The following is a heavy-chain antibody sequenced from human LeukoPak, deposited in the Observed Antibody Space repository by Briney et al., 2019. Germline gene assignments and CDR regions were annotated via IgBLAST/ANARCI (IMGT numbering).Heavy chain of an antibody. D-gene: IGHD1-26*01. Sequence: GGSLRLSCAASGFTVSSNYMSWVRQAPGKGLEWASVIYSGGSTYYADSVKGRFTISRDNSKNTLYLQMNSLRAEDTAVYYCASLPFSGSVPPGDYYYGMDVWGQGTTVTVSS. CDR1: GFTVSSNY. CDR2: IYSGGST. J-gene: IGHJ6*02. V-gene: IGHV3-66*01. CDR3: ASLPFSGSVPPGDYYYGMDV.